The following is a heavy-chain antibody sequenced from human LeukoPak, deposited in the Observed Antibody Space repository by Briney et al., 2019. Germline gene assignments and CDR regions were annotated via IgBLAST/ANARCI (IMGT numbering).Heavy chain of an antibody. CDR1: GFTFSSYS. CDR3: ARCLGYDIIWAVDY. CDR2: ISSSSSYI. V-gene: IGHV3-21*01. J-gene: IGHJ4*02. Sequence: PGGSLRLSCAASGFTFSSYSMNWVRQAPGKGLEWVSSISSSSSYIYYADSVKGRFTISRDNAKNSLYLQMNSLRAEDTAVYYCARCLGYDIIWAVDYWGQGTLVTVSS. D-gene: IGHD5/OR15-5a*01.